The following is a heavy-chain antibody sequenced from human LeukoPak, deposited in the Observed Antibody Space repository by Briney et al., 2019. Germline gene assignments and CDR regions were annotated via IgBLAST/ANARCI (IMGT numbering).Heavy chain of an antibody. CDR2: TYSGGVT. Sequence: GGSLRLSCSVSEFIVTDHYMSWVRQAPGKGLEWVSVTYSGGVTYLADSVKGRFSISRDNSKNTLYLQLNSLITEDTAVYYCARAGVVTGYYYMDVWGKGTTVTVSS. D-gene: IGHD4-23*01. J-gene: IGHJ6*03. CDR3: ARAGVVTGYYYMDV. CDR1: EFIVTDHY. V-gene: IGHV3-53*01.